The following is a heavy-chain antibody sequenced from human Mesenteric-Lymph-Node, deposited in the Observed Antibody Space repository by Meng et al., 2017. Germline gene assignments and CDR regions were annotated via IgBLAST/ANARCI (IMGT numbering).Heavy chain of an antibody. CDR3: ARGRGYCGGDCYSHYFDY. Sequence: GESLKISCAASGFTFSDYYMKWVRQAPGKGLEWVSSISRSSTIYYADSVKGRFTISRDNAKNSLYLQMNSLRAEDTAVYYCARGRGYCGGDCYSHYFDYWGQGTLVTVSS. CDR1: GFTFSDYY. J-gene: IGHJ4*02. CDR2: ISRSSTI. V-gene: IGHV3-69-1*01. D-gene: IGHD2-21*02.